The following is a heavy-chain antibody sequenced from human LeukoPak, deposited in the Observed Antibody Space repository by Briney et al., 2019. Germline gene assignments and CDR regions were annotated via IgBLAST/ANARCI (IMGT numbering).Heavy chain of an antibody. Sequence: KPSETLSLTCTVSGGSFRDYYWTWIRQPPGKGLEWIGYIGGTNYNPSLKNRVTISTDTSKRHFSLTLSSVTADDTAVYYCARTRRHYYGSGKNLTPWPAGLDVWGQGTTVIVS. CDR2: YIGGT. J-gene: IGHJ6*02. V-gene: IGHV4-59*01. D-gene: IGHD3-10*01. CDR3: ARTRRHYYGSGKNLTPWPAGLDV. CDR1: GGSFRDYY.